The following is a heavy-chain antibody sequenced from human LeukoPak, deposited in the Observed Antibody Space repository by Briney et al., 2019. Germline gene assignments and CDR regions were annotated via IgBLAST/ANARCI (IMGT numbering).Heavy chain of an antibody. Sequence: GGSLRLSCVASGFTFSDYGMHWVRQTPGKGLEWLTFIQYNGINKFVADSVKGRFTVSRDNSRNTLFLQMNSLRAEDTAVYYCAKVLSSFFDYWGQGALVTVSS. CDR1: GFTFSDYG. V-gene: IGHV3-30*02. D-gene: IGHD6-6*01. CDR3: AKVLSSFFDY. J-gene: IGHJ4*02. CDR2: IQYNGINK.